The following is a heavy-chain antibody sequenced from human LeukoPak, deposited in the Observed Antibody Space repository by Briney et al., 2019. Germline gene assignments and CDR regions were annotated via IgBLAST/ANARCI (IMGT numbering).Heavy chain of an antibody. CDR1: GFTFSSYS. D-gene: IGHD6-13*01. CDR2: ISTSSSYI. Sequence: TGGSLRLSCAASGFTFSSYSMNWVRQAPGKGLEWVSFISTSSSYIHNADSVKGRFTISRDNAENSLYLQMNSLRAEDTAVYYCARAAIAAARIYYYMDVWGKGTMVTVSS. CDR3: ARAAIAAARIYYYMDV. V-gene: IGHV3-21*01. J-gene: IGHJ6*03.